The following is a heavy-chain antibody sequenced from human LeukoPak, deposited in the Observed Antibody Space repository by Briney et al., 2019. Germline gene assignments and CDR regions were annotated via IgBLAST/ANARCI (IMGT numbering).Heavy chain of an antibody. V-gene: IGHV4-34*01. CDR2: INHSGST. Sequence: SETLSLTCAVYGGSFSGYYWSWIRQPPGKGLEWIGEINHSGSTNYNPSLKSRVTISVDTSKNQFSLKLSSVTAADTAVYYCARNRSYRPPHDYWGQGTLVTVSS. J-gene: IGHJ4*02. CDR3: ARNRSYRPPHDY. CDR1: GGSFSGYY. D-gene: IGHD3-16*02.